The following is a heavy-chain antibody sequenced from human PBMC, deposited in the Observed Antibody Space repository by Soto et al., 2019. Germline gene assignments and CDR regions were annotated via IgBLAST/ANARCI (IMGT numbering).Heavy chain of an antibody. CDR2: INAANGDT. D-gene: IGHD6-13*01. Sequence: ASVKVSCKASGYTFTSYGIHWVRQAPGQRLEWMGWINAANGDTKYSPKFQGRVTITRDTSASTAYMELSSLRSEDTAVYYCVRRHVSATGIDWFDRWGKGNMVTVSA. CDR3: VRRHVSATGIDWFDR. J-gene: IGHJ5*02. CDR1: GYTFTSYG. V-gene: IGHV1-3*01.